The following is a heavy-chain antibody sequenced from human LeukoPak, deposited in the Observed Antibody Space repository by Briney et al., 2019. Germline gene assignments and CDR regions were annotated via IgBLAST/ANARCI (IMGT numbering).Heavy chain of an antibody. V-gene: IGHV4-59*01. CDR2: IYYSGST. Sequence: SSETLSLTCTVSGGSISNYYWSWIRQPPGKGLEWIGYIYYSGSTNYNPPLKSRVTISVDTSKNQFSLKLSSVTAADTAVYYCARYGEGGGPFDYWGQGTLVTVSS. D-gene: IGHD1-26*01. J-gene: IGHJ4*02. CDR3: ARYGEGGGPFDY. CDR1: GGSISNYY.